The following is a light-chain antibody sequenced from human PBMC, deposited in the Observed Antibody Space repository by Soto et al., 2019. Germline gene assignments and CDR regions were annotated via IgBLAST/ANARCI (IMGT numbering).Light chain of an antibody. CDR2: AAS. CDR3: QQSYSTPLT. CDR1: QSISSY. J-gene: IGKJ4*02. Sequence: DIQMTQSPSSLSASVGDRVTITCRARQSISSYLNWYQQKPGKAPKLLIYAASSLQSGVPSRFSGSVSGTDFTLTISSLQPEEFATYDCQQSYSTPLTFGGGTKVEIK. V-gene: IGKV1-39*01.